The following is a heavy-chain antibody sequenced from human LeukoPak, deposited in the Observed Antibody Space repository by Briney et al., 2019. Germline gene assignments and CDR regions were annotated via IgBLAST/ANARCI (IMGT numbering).Heavy chain of an antibody. Sequence: SQTLSITCAISGDSVSSDIVACNWIRQSPSRGLEWLGRTYYTSKWYNDYATTVKSRMTLNADTAKNQVSLQLNSVTPEDTAVYYCAREIRNSLDIWGQGTVVSVSS. CDR2: TYYTSKWYN. CDR1: GDSVSSDIVA. CDR3: AREIRNSLDI. D-gene: IGHD2/OR15-2a*01. V-gene: IGHV6-1*01. J-gene: IGHJ3*02.